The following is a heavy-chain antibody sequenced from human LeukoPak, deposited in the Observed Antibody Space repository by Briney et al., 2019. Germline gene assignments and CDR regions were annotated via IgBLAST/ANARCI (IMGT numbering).Heavy chain of an antibody. J-gene: IGHJ4*02. D-gene: IGHD4-23*01. CDR3: ARDYGGNYYFDY. Sequence: GGSLRLSCAASGFTFSSYAMSWVRQAPGKGLEWVSAISGSGGSTYYADSVKGRFTISRDNSKNTLYLQMNSLRAEDTAVYYCARDYGGNYYFDYWGQGTLVTVSS. CDR1: GFTFSSYA. V-gene: IGHV3-23*01. CDR2: ISGSGGST.